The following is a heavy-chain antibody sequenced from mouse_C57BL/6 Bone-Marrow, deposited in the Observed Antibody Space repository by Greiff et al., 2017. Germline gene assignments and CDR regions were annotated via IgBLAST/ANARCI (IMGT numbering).Heavy chain of an antibody. Sequence: VQLQQPGAELARPGASVKLSCKASGYTFTSYGISWVKQRTGQGLEWIGEIYPRSGNTYYNEKFKGKATLTADKSSSTAYMALRSLTSEDAAVXFCARRRDSSGNLDWGQGTTLTVSS. D-gene: IGHD3-2*02. CDR1: GYTFTSYG. J-gene: IGHJ2*01. V-gene: IGHV1-81*01. CDR3: ARRRDSSGNLD. CDR2: IYPRSGNT.